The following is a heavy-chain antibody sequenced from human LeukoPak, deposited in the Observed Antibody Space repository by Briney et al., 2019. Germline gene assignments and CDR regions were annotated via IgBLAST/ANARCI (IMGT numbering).Heavy chain of an antibody. V-gene: IGHV1-8*01. CDR3: ARVASPIDY. J-gene: IGHJ4*02. CDR2: MNPNSGNT. CDR1: GYTFTTYD. D-gene: IGHD2-15*01. Sequence: ASVKVSCKASGYTFTTYDINWVRQATGQGLEWMGWMNPNSGNTGYAHKFQGRVTMTRNTAISTAYMELSSLRSDDTAVYFCARVASPIDYWGQGTLVTVSS.